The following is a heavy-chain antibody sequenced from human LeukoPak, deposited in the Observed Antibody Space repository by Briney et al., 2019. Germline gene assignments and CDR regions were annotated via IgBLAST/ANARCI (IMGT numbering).Heavy chain of an antibody. CDR1: DDSISDYY. J-gene: IGHJ4*02. CDR3: TRGAGWLIDY. D-gene: IGHD3-16*01. V-gene: IGHV4-59*01. Sequence: KPSETLSLTCTVSDDSISDYYRGWIRQPPRKGLEWIGYFHNSGTSTYNPSLKSRVTISADTSKNQFSLKLNSLTTADTAVYYCTRGAGWLIDYWGQGILVTVSS. CDR2: FHNSGTS.